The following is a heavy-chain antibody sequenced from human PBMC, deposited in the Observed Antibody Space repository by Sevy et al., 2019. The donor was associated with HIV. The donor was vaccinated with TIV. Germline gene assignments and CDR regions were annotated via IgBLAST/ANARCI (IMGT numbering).Heavy chain of an antibody. V-gene: IGHV3-23*01. J-gene: IGHJ4*02. CDR3: ARXGCXKPHDY. Sequence: GGSLRLSCAASGFXFXKYSMSWVRQPPGKGLEWVSTLSFGXGEINYADSVKGRFTISRDNSKSSVYLQMNNLRPEDTAVYYCARXGCXKPHDYWGQGTLVTVSS. D-gene: IGHD2-8*01. CDR2: LSFGXGEI. CDR1: GFXFXKYS.